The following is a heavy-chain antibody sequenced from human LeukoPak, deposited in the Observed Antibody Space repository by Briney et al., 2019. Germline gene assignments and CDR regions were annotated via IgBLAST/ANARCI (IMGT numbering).Heavy chain of an antibody. Sequence: SETLSLTCTVSGESINPYYWNWIRQPAGKGLEWIGHIYKSGSTNYNPSLKSRVTMSLDTSKNQFSLKLRSVTAADTAVYFCARSFLDYMDVWGKGTTVTVSS. CDR1: GESINPYY. CDR2: IYKSGST. D-gene: IGHD2/OR15-2a*01. V-gene: IGHV4-4*07. CDR3: ARSFLDYMDV. J-gene: IGHJ6*03.